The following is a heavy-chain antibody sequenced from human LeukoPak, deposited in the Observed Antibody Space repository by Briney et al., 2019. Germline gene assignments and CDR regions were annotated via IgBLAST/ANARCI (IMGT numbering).Heavy chain of an antibody. V-gene: IGHV3-13*01. CDR1: GSTLSTTE. CDR2: IVVVADT. CDR3: ARAGASWYYFDY. J-gene: IGHJ4*02. Sequence: GGFLRPPCRLSGSTLSTTEMHWVRQATGKALEWVAAIVVVADTPHPGSAKGRFTISRENAKSSLDLQMNSLRAGDTAVYYCARAGASWYYFDYWGQGTLVTVSS. D-gene: IGHD6-13*01.